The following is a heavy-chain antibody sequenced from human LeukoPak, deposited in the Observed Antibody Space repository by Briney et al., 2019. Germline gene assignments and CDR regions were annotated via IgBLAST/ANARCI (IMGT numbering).Heavy chain of an antibody. CDR2: IYYSGST. V-gene: IGHV4-39*01. Sequence: PSQTLSLTCTVSGGSISSSSYYWGWIRQPPGKGLEWIGSIYYSGSTYYNPSLKSRVTISVDTSKNQFSLKLSSVTAADTAVYYCARRDFLVTNWFDPWGQGTLVTVSS. CDR3: ARRDFLVTNWFDP. CDR1: GGSISSSSYY. J-gene: IGHJ5*02. D-gene: IGHD2/OR15-2a*01.